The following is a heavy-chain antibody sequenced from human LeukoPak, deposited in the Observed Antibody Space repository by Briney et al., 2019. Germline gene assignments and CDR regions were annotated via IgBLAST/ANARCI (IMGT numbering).Heavy chain of an antibody. V-gene: IGHV1-69*06. CDR2: IIPIFGTA. Sequence: SVKVSCKASGYTFTGYYMRWVRQAPGQGLEWMGGIIPIFGTANYAQKFQGRVTITADKSTSTAYMELSSLRSEDTAVYYCASESSGYSYGFGRNWGQGTLVTVSS. CDR1: GYTFTGYY. D-gene: IGHD5-18*01. CDR3: ASESSGYSYGFGRN. J-gene: IGHJ4*02.